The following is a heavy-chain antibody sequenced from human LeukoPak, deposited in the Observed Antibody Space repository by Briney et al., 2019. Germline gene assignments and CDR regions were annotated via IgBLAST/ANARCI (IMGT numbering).Heavy chain of an antibody. CDR3: ASLSDMVRGVIKPSFDY. D-gene: IGHD3-10*01. CDR2: INPNSGGT. J-gene: IGHJ4*02. Sequence: GSVKVSCKASGYTFTGYYMHWVRQAPGQGLEWMGRINPNSGGTNYAQKFQGRVTMTRDTSISTAYMELSRLRSDDTAVYYCASLSDMVRGVIKPSFDYWGQGTLVTVSS. CDR1: GYTFTGYY. V-gene: IGHV1-2*06.